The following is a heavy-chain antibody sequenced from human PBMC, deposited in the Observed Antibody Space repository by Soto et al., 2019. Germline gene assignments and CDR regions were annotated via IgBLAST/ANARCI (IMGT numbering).Heavy chain of an antibody. CDR3: ARGLRYFDPYYFDY. CDR2: IDPSDSYT. CDR1: GYSFTSHW. J-gene: IGHJ4*02. D-gene: IGHD3-9*01. Sequence: GESLKISCKGSGYSFTSHWISWVRQMPGKGLEWMGRIDPSDSYTNYSPSFQGHVTISADGSITTAFLQWSSLKASDTAMYYCARGLRYFDPYYFDYWGQGTLVTVSS. V-gene: IGHV5-10-1*01.